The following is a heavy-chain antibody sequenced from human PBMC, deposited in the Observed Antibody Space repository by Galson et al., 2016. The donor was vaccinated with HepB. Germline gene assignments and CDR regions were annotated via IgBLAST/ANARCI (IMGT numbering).Heavy chain of an antibody. D-gene: IGHD1-26*01. CDR1: GASIRNSVYY. Sequence: SETLSLTCSVSGASIRNSVYYWGWIRQPPGKGPEWIGSVFYSGTTYYNPSLKSRLTISVDTSKNQFSLKLTSVTAADTSVYYCARRGGSVGATSFDLWGQGTLVIVSS. CDR2: VFYSGTT. J-gene: IGHJ5*02. CDR3: ARRGGSVGATSFDL. V-gene: IGHV4-39*01.